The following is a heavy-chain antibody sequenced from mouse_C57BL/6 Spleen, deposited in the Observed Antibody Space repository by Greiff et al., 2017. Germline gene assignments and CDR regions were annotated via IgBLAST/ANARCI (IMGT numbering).Heavy chain of an antibody. D-gene: IGHD1-2*01. Sequence: QVQLQQPGAELVKPGASVKMSCKASGYTFTSYWITWVKQRPGQGLEWIGDFYPGSGSTNYNEKFKSKATLTVDTSSSTAYMQLSSLTSEDSAVYYCARSGILRHYFDYWGQGTTLTVSS. CDR2: FYPGSGST. CDR3: ARSGILRHYFDY. J-gene: IGHJ2*01. V-gene: IGHV1-55*01. CDR1: GYTFTSYW.